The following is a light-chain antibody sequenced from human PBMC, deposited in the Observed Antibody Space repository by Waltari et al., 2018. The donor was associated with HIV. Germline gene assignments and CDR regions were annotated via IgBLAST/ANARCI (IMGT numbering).Light chain of an antibody. CDR3: QQSGSSIT. V-gene: IGKV3-20*01. CDR2: GAS. Sequence: EFVLTQSLGTLSLSPGERAILSCRASQSVGCIYVNWYQQTPGQAPRVLIYGASSRATGIPDRCSGSGAETDFSLTISRLEPEDFAVYYWQQSGSSITFGQGTRLAIK. CDR1: QSVGCIY. J-gene: IGKJ5*01.